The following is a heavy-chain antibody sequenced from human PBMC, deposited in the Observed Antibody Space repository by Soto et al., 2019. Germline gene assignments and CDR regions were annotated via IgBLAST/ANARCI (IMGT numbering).Heavy chain of an antibody. D-gene: IGHD5-12*01. V-gene: IGHV1-46*01. Sequence: ASVKVSCKASGYTFTSYYMHWVRQAPGQGLEWMGIINPSGGSTKYAQKFQGRVTITRDTSASTAYMELSSLRSEDTAVYYCARDTINDYWGQGTLVTVS. J-gene: IGHJ4*02. CDR1: GYTFTSYY. CDR3: ARDTINDY. CDR2: INPSGGST.